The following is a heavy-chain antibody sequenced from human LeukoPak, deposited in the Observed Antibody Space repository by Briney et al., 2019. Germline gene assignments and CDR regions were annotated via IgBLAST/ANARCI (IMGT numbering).Heavy chain of an antibody. D-gene: IGHD3-22*01. J-gene: IGHJ4*02. Sequence: GGSLRLSCAASGFTFSSYWMSWVRQAPGRGLEYVSGMTGSSADIQYADSVKGRFTISRDNSKDTLYLQMNSLRAEDTAIYYCAKTSDGYYYDWGQGTLVTVSS. CDR3: AKTSDGYYYD. V-gene: IGHV3-23*01. CDR2: MTGSSADI. CDR1: GFTFSSYW.